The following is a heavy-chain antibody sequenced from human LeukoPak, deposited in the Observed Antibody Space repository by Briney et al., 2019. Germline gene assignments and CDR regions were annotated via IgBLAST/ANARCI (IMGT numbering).Heavy chain of an antibody. CDR1: GGTFSSYA. CDR2: IIPIFGTV. D-gene: IGHD3-3*01. V-gene: IGHV1-69*13. J-gene: IGHJ4*02. Sequence: ASVKVSCKASGGTFSSYAISWVRQAPGQGLEWMGGIIPIFGTVNYAQKFQGRVTITADESTSTAYMELSSLRSEDTAVYYCARESSGDDSWSGYSPTTLDHWGQGTLVTVSS. CDR3: ARESSGDDSWSGYSPTTLDH.